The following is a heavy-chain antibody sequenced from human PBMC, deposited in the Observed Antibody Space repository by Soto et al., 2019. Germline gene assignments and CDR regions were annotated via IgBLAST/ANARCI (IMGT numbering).Heavy chain of an antibody. Sequence: GGSLRLSCAASGFTFSGSAMHWVRQASGKGLEWVGRIRSKANSYATAYAASVKGRFTISREDSKNTPYLQMNSLKTEDTAVYYCTRPGAARYGGAVGSQKAYYYYYYMDVWGKGTTVTVSS. CDR2: IRSKANSYAT. CDR3: TRPGAARYGGAVGSQKAYYYYYYMDV. J-gene: IGHJ6*03. D-gene: IGHD6-6*01. CDR1: GFTFSGSA. V-gene: IGHV3-73*01.